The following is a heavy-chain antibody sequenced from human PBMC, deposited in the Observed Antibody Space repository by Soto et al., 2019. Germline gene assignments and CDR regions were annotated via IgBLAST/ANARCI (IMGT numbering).Heavy chain of an antibody. CDR1: GFSVSNNY. CDR2: IYSGGTK. V-gene: IGHV3-53*01. J-gene: IGHJ4*02. CDR3: ASTGGDSTGRQQY. D-gene: IGHD2-8*02. Sequence: EVQLVESGGGLIQPGGSLRLYCEASGFSVSNNYMSWVRQAPGKGLEWVSSIYSGGTKYYADSVKGRFTISRDNSKNALHLQLNSLRAEDTALYYCASTGGDSTGRQQYWGQGAPVTVSS.